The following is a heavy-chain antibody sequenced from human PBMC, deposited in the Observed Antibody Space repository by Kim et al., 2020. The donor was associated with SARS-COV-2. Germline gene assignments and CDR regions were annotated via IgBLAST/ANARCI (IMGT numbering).Heavy chain of an antibody. CDR3: ARAGANCGGDCYLPGGYWYFDL. V-gene: IGHV3-30*04. CDR2: ISYDGSNK. CDR1: GFTFSSYA. D-gene: IGHD2-21*02. J-gene: IGHJ2*01. Sequence: GGSLRLSCAASGFTFSSYAMHWVRQAPGKGLEWVAVISYDGSNKYYADSVKGRFTISRDNSKNTLYLQMNSLRAEDTAVYYCARAGANCGGDCYLPGGYWYFDLWGRGTLVTVSS.